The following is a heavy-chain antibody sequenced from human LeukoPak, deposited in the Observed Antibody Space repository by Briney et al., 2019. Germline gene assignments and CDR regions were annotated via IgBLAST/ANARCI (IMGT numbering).Heavy chain of an antibody. V-gene: IGHV3-23*01. CDR2: ISGDGRNT. J-gene: IGHJ4*02. CDR3: AKGVSSTWYWPFDY. D-gene: IGHD6-13*01. CDR1: GFSFSSYA. Sequence: GGSLRLSCAASGFSFSSYAMSWVRQAPGKGLEWVSGISGDGRNTYYAASVKGRFTISRDYSKNTLCLQMSSLRADDTAVYYCAKGVSSTWYWPFDYWGQGTLVTASS.